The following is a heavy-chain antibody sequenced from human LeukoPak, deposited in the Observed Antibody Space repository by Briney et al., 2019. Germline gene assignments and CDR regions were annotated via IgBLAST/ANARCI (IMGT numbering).Heavy chain of an antibody. J-gene: IGHJ3*02. Sequence: GGSLRLSCSASGFTVSSNSMSWVRQAPGKGLEWVSVIYSGGSTYYADSLRGRFTISRDNSKNTLYLQMNSLRAEDTAVYCCAKHDSSSFDAFDIWGQGTMVTVSS. V-gene: IGHV3-53*01. D-gene: IGHD6-13*01. CDR1: GFTVSSNS. CDR3: AKHDSSSFDAFDI. CDR2: IYSGGST.